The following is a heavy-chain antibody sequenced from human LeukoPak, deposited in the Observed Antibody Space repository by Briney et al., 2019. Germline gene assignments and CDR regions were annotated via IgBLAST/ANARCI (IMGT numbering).Heavy chain of an antibody. J-gene: IGHJ4*02. CDR3: ARIPHPNYDFWSGYAFDY. V-gene: IGHV4-39*01. D-gene: IGHD3-3*01. Sequence: PSETLSLTCTVSGGSISSSSYYWGWIRQPPGKGLEWIGSIYYSGSTYYNPSLKSRVTISVDTSKNQFSLKLSSVTAADTAVYYCARIPHPNYDFWSGYAFDYWGQGTLVTVSS. CDR1: GGSISSSSYY. CDR2: IYYSGST.